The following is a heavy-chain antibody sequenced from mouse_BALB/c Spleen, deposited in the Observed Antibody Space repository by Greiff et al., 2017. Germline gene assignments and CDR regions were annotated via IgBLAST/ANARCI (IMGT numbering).Heavy chain of an antibody. CDR1: GFTFSSYT. Sequence: EVKLVESGGGLVQPGGSLKLSCAASGFTFSSYTMSWVRQTPEKRLEWVAYISNGGGSTYYPDTVMGRFTISRDNAKNTLYLQMSSLKSEDTAMYYCASHDGSWFAYWGQGTLVTVSA. V-gene: IGHV5-12-2*01. CDR3: ASHDGSWFAY. CDR2: ISNGGGST. J-gene: IGHJ3*01.